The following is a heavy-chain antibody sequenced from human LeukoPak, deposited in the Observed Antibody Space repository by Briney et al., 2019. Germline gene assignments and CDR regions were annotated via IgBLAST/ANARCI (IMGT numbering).Heavy chain of an antibody. J-gene: IGHJ2*01. V-gene: IGHV4-4*07. D-gene: IGHD1/OR15-1a*01. CDR1: GGSISSYY. Sequence: PSETLSLTCTVPGGSISSYYWSWIRQPAGKGLEWIGRMYTSGSTNYNPSLKSRVTMSVDTSKNQFSLKLSSVTAADTAVYYCARGGYNWNSWYFDLWGRGTLVTVSS. CDR3: ARGGYNWNSWYFDL. CDR2: MYTSGST.